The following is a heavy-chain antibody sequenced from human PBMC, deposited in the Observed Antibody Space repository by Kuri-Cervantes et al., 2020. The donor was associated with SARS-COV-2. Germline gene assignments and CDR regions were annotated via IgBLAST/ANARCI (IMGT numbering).Heavy chain of an antibody. CDR1: GFTFSSYA. V-gene: IGHV3-64*01. Sequence: LSLTCAASGFTFSSYAMHWVRQAPGKGLEYVSAISTNGGSTYYANSVKGRFTISRDNPKNTLYLQMGSLRAEDMAFYYCARMYNWNYGYLDDYWGQGTLVTVSS. CDR2: ISTNGGST. J-gene: IGHJ4*02. CDR3: ARMYNWNYGYLDDY. D-gene: IGHD1-7*01.